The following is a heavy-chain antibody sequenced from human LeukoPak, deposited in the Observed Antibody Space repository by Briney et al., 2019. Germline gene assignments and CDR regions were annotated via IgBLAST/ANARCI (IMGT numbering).Heavy chain of an antibody. CDR1: GGSISSSSYY. CDR2: IYYSGST. V-gene: IGHV4-39*01. D-gene: IGHD3-16*02. CDR3: ARHPVWGSYRHVFDY. Sequence: SETLSLTCTVSGGSISSSSYYWGWIRQPPGNGLEWIGSIYYSGSTYYNPSLKSRVTISVDTSKNQFSLKLSSVTAADTAVYYCARHPVWGSYRHVFDYWGQGTLVTVSS. J-gene: IGHJ4*02.